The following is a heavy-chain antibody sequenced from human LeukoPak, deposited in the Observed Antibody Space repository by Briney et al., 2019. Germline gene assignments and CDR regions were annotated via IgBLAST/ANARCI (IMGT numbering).Heavy chain of an antibody. V-gene: IGHV3-20*04. CDR3: ARGHFGDHAFDY. CDR1: GFTFGDYG. Sequence: GGSLRLSCPASGFTFGDYGMTWVRQVPGKGLEWVSGINRDGGDTHYADSVKGRFTISRDNAKNSLYLQMNSLRAEDTALYYCARGHFGDHAFDYWGQGSLVTVSS. D-gene: IGHD4-17*01. CDR2: INRDGGDT. J-gene: IGHJ4*02.